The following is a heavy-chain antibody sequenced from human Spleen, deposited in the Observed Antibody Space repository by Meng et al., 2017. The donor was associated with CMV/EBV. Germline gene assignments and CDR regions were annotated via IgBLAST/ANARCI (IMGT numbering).Heavy chain of an antibody. CDR2: INGGGDST. CDR1: GFTFSSYS. V-gene: IGHV3-23*01. D-gene: IGHD1-26*01. CDR3: AKLGVRWETNDY. J-gene: IGHJ4*02. Sequence: GESLKISCAASGFTFSSYSMNWVRQAPGKGLEWVSSINGGGDSTYYADSVKGRFTISRDNSKDTLFLQMNSLRAEDTAVYYCAKLGVRWETNDYWGQGMLVTVSS.